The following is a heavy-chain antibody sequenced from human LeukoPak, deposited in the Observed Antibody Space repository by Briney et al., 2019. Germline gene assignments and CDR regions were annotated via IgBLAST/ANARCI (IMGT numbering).Heavy chain of an antibody. CDR2: IYYSGSP. V-gene: IGHV4-59*01. CDR3: ARGVVAAPTNFDY. Sequence: SETLSPTCTVSGGSISSYYWSWIRQPPGKGLEWIGYIYYSGSPNYNPSLNSRVTISLDTSRNQFSLKLSSMTAADTAVYYCARGVVAAPTNFDYWGQGTLVTVSS. D-gene: IGHD2-15*01. J-gene: IGHJ4*02. CDR1: GGSISSYY.